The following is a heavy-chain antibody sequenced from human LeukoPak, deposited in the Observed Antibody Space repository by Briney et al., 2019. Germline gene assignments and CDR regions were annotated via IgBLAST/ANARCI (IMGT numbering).Heavy chain of an antibody. CDR1: GGTFSSYA. D-gene: IGHD6-13*01. J-gene: IGHJ4*02. V-gene: IGHV1-69*13. Sequence: SVKVSCKASGGTFSSYAISWVRQAPGQGLEWMGGIIPIFGTANYAQKFQGRVTITADESTSTAYMELSSLRSEDTAVYYCARDPIGSRWPYYFDYWGQGTLVTVSS. CDR2: IIPIFGTA. CDR3: ARDPIGSRWPYYFDY.